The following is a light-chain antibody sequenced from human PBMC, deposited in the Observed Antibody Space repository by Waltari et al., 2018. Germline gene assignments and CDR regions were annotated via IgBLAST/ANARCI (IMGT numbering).Light chain of an antibody. CDR2: DVY. V-gene: IGLV2-14*03. CDR3: NSYTVIGTYV. CDR1: SSDVGFSNY. J-gene: IGLJ1*01. Sequence: QSALTQPASVSGSPGQSITISCTGTSSDVGFSNYVSWYQQHPGKAPKLLVYDVYYRPSGVSHRFFGSKSGNTDSLTISGLQPEDEADYYCNSYTVIGTYVFGTGTKVTVL.